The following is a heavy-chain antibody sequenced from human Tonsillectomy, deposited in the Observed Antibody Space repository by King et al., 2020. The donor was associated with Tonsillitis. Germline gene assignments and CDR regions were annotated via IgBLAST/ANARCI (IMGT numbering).Heavy chain of an antibody. J-gene: IGHJ4*02. CDR1: GDSISSSSYY. D-gene: IGHD1-26*01. V-gene: IGHV4-39*07. CDR2: IYYSGSN. CDR3: ARYRGWRSPYCFYY. Sequence: QLQESGPGLVKHSETLSLTCTVSGDSISSSSYYWGWIRQPPGKGQEWIGSIYYSGSNYYNSSLKSRVTISVDTSKNQFSLKLSSVTAADTAVYYCARYRGWRSPYCFYYGGQGTLVTVSS.